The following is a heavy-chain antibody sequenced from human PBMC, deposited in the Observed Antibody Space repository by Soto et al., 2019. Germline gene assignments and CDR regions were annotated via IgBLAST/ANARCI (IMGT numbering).Heavy chain of an antibody. CDR3: AKDWTYI. V-gene: IGHV3-48*01. CDR1: GFTFSSYS. J-gene: IGHJ3*02. D-gene: IGHD3-3*01. CDR2: ISYNSSTK. Sequence: GGSLRLSCAASGFTFSSYSMSWVRQSPGKGLEWVSYISYNSSTKNYADSVKGRFTISRDNSKNTLYLQVNSLRADDTAVYYCAKDWTYIWGQGTMVTVSS.